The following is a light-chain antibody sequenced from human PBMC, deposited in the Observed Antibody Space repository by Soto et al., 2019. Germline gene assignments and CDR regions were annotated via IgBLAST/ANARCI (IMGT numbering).Light chain of an antibody. V-gene: IGLV2-8*01. CDR1: SSDVGGYNY. Sequence: QSALTQPPSAAGSPGQSVTITCTGTSSDVGGYNYVSWYQHHPGNAPKVIIYEVSKRPSGVPDRFSGSKSGNTASLTVSGLQAEDEADYYCSSYAGTITLYVFGTGTKLTVL. J-gene: IGLJ1*01. CDR2: EVS. CDR3: SSYAGTITLYV.